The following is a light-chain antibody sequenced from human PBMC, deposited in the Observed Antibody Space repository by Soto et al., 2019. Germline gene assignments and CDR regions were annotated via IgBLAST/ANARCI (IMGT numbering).Light chain of an antibody. J-gene: IGKJ4*01. CDR3: HQPSNCPLT. Sequence: EIVLTQSPATLSLSPGERATLSCRASQSVSSYLAWYQQKPGQAPRLLIYDASNRATGVPARFSGSGSGTDFTLTISTLAPEDFALYYYHQPSNCPLTFGAGTKVHIK. CDR1: QSVSSY. CDR2: DAS. V-gene: IGKV3-11*01.